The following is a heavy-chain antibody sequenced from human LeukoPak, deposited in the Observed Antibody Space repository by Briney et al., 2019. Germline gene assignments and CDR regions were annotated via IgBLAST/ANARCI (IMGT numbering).Heavy chain of an antibody. CDR2: IYYSGST. D-gene: IGHD5-12*01. J-gene: IGHJ3*02. Sequence: PSETLSLTCTVSGGSISSSSYYWGWIRQPPGEGLEWIGSIYYSGSTYYNPSLKSRVTISVDTSKNQFSLKLSSVTAADTAVYYCARFEYSGYDYAFDIWGQGTMVTVSS. CDR3: ARFEYSGYDYAFDI. CDR1: GGSISSSSYY. V-gene: IGHV4-39*01.